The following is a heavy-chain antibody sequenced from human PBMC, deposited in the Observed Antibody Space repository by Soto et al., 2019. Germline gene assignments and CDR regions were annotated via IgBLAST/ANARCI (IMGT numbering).Heavy chain of an antibody. Sequence: ASVKVSCKASGFTFTSSAMQWVRQARGQRLEWIGWIVVGSGNTNYAQKFQERVTITRDMSTSTAYMELSSLRSEDTAVYYCAAGSYYYDSSGYYPDAFDIWGQGTMVTVSS. CDR2: IVVGSGNT. D-gene: IGHD3-22*01. J-gene: IGHJ3*02. CDR1: GFTFTSSA. CDR3: AAGSYYYDSSGYYPDAFDI. V-gene: IGHV1-58*02.